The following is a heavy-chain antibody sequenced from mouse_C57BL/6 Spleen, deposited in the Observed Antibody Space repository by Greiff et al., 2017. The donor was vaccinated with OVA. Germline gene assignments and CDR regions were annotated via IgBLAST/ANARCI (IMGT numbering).Heavy chain of an antibody. CDR3: ARRITTVVADYAMDY. J-gene: IGHJ4*01. D-gene: IGHD1-1*01. V-gene: IGHV1-52*01. CDR2: IDPSDSET. CDR1: GYTFTSYW. Sequence: QVHVKQPGAELVRPGSSVKLSCKASGYTFTSYWMHWVKQRPIQGLEWIGNIDPSDSETHYNQKFKDKATLTVDKSSSTAYMQLSSLTSEDSAVYYCARRITTVVADYAMDYWGQGTSVTVSS.